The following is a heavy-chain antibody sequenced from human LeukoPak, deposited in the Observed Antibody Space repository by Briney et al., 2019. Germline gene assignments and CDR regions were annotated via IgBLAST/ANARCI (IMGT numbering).Heavy chain of an antibody. CDR2: INPDSGAT. CDR1: GYTFAGYY. J-gene: IGHJ4*02. D-gene: IGHD5-18*01. CDR3: ARVDTAMVIKTDY. Sequence: ASVKVSCKASGYTFAGYYMHWVRQAPGQGLEWMGWINPDSGATNYAQNFQGRVTVTRDTSISTAYMELSSLRSDDTAVYYCARVDTAMVIKTDYWGQGTLVTVSS. V-gene: IGHV1-2*02.